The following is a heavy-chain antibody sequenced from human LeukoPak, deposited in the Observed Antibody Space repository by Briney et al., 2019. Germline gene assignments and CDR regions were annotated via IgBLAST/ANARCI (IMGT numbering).Heavy chain of an antibody. CDR2: ISYDGSNK. J-gene: IGHJ4*02. CDR1: GFTFSSYA. D-gene: IGHD6-19*01. CDR3: ASSSGWPLFYFDY. V-gene: IGHV3-30-3*01. Sequence: PGRSLRLSCAASGFTFSSYAMHWVRQAPGKGLEWVAVISYDGSNKYYADSVKGRFTISRDNSKNTLYLQMNSLRAEDTAVYYCASSSGWPLFYFDYWGQGTLVTVSS.